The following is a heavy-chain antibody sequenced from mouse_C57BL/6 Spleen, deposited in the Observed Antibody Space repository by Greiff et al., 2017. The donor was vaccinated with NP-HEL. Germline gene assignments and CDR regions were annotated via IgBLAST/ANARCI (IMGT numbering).Heavy chain of an antibody. Sequence: QVQLQQSGAELVRPGASVTLSCKASGYTFTDYEMHWVKQTPVHGLEWIGAIDPETGGTAYLQKFKGKAILTADNSSSTAYLALRSLTSEDSAVDYCTEGVYYGYDVNFDYWGQGTTLTVSS. V-gene: IGHV1-15*01. J-gene: IGHJ2*01. CDR1: GYTFTDYE. CDR2: IDPETGGT. D-gene: IGHD2-2*01. CDR3: TEGVYYGYDVNFDY.